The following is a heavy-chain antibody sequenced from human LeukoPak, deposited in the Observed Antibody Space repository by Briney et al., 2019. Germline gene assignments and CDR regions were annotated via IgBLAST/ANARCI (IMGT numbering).Heavy chain of an antibody. V-gene: IGHV4-61*05. CDR1: VGSISSSSFN. CDR3: ARSGYSNFDY. CDR2: IYYSGST. J-gene: IGHJ4*02. Sequence: PSETLSLTCSVSVGSISSSSFNWGWIRQPPGKGLEWVGYIYYSGSTNYNPSLKSRVTISVDTSKNQFSLKLSSVTAADTAVYYCARSGYSNFDYWGQGTLVTVSS. D-gene: IGHD3-3*01.